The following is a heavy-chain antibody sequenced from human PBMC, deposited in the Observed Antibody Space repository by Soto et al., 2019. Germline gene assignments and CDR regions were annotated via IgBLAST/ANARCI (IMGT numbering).Heavy chain of an antibody. CDR1: GFTFSSYG. V-gene: IGHV3-30*18. J-gene: IGHJ3*02. CDR3: AKPRGTTVTTYDAFDI. CDR2: ISYDGSNK. Sequence: QVQLVESGGGVVQPGRSLRLSCAASGFTFSSYGMHWVRQAPGKGLEWVAVISYDGSNKYYADSVKGRFTISRDNSKNALSLQMNSLRAEDTAVYYCAKPRGTTVTTYDAFDIWGQGTMVTVSS. D-gene: IGHD4-17*01.